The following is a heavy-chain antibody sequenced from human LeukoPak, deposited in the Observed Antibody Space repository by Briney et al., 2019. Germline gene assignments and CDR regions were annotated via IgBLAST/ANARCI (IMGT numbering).Heavy chain of an antibody. CDR2: IYSGGST. CDR3: ASTPPRYLGYFDY. CDR1: GFTVSYNY. V-gene: IGHV3-53*01. J-gene: IGHJ4*02. Sequence: GGSMRLPCAASGFTVSYNYMSWVRQAPGKGLEWVSVIYSGGSTYYADSVKGRFTISRDNSKNTLYFQMNSLRAEDTAVYYCASTPPRYLGYFDYWGQGTLVTVSS. D-gene: IGHD3-9*01.